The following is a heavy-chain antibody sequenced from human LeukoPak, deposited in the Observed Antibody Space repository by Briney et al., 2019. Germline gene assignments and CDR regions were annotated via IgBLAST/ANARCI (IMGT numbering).Heavy chain of an antibody. J-gene: IGHJ4*02. V-gene: IGHV3-9*01. CDR3: AKDMSSSSSVGLFDY. CDR1: GFTFDDYA. D-gene: IGHD6-6*01. Sequence: GGSLRLSCAASGFTFDDYAMHWVRQAPGKGLEWVSGISWNSGSIGYADSVKGRFTISRDNAKNSLYLQMNSLRAEDTALYYCAKDMSSSSSVGLFDYWGKGTMVTVSS. CDR2: ISWNSGSI.